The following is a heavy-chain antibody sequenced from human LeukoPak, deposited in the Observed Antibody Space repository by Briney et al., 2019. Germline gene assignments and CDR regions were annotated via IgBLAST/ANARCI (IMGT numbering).Heavy chain of an antibody. J-gene: IGHJ4*02. CDR3: ARIRGGPIDY. V-gene: IGHV3-30-3*01. CDR2: ISYDGTDA. CDR1: GFILSSYA. D-gene: IGHD3-16*01. Sequence: GRSLRLSCAASGFILSSYAMHWVRQAPGKGLEWVAVISYDGTDAYYADSVKGRFTISRDTSKNSLYLQMNSLRAEDTAVFYCARIRGGPIDYWGQGTLVTVSS.